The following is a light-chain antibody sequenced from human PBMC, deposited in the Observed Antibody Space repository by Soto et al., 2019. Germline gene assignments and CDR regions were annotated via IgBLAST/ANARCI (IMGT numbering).Light chain of an antibody. V-gene: IGKV1-39*01. CDR1: QSISRY. CDR3: QQTYSIPAVT. Sequence: DIQMTQSPSSLSASVGDRVTITCRASQSISRYLNWYQHKPGKAPKLLIYSASSLDSGVPTRFTGRGSGTDITRTISSLQPEDVANYFCQQTYSIPAVTFGGGTKVEIK. J-gene: IGKJ4*01. CDR2: SAS.